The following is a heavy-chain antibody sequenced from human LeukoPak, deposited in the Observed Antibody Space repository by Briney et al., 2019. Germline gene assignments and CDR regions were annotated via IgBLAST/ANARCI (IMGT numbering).Heavy chain of an antibody. CDR1: GGTFSSYA. J-gene: IGHJ4*02. D-gene: IGHD3-10*01. CDR3: ARDRVQYYGSGSFPDY. CDR2: IWHDGSHK. V-gene: IGHV3-33*01. Sequence: SCKASGGTFSSYAISWVRQAPGQGLEWVALIWHDGSHKFYSNSVRGQFTISRDNSKNTVYLQMNNLRPEDTAVYYCARDRVQYYGSGSFPDYWGQGTLVTVSS.